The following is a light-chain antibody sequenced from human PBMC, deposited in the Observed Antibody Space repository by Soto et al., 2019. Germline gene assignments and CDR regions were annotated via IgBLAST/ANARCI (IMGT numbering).Light chain of an antibody. CDR2: EVS. J-gene: IGLJ1*01. Sequence: QSALTQPAAVSGSPGQSITISCTGTSSDVGGYNYVSWYQQHPGQAPKLMIYEVSNRPSGVSDRSSGSKSGNTASLTISGLQAEDEADYYCSSYTSSSPYVFGTGTKVTVL. V-gene: IGLV2-14*01. CDR3: SSYTSSSPYV. CDR1: SSDVGGYNY.